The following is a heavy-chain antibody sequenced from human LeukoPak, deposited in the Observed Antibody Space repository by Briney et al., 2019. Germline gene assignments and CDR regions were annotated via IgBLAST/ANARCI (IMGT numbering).Heavy chain of an antibody. D-gene: IGHD3-10*01. J-gene: IGHJ4*02. V-gene: IGHV1-2*02. CDR3: ATSIAQWYGA. Sequence: ASVKVSCKASGHTFSTYYIHWVRQAPGQGREWMGWIKAYSGDRKYAEKFQDRITITTDRPISTGYMEMSSLRYDDTAVFYCATSIAQWYGAWGQGTLVTVSS. CDR2: IKAYSGDR. CDR1: GHTFSTYY.